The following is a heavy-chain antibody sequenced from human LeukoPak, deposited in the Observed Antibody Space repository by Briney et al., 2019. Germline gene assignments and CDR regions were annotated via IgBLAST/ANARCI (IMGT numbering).Heavy chain of an antibody. V-gene: IGHV1-18*01. J-gene: IGHJ6*03. D-gene: IGHD1-26*01. CDR1: GYTFTSYG. CDR3: ARAAGWELLPSYYYMDV. Sequence: GASVKVSCKASGYTFTSYGISWVRQAPGQGLEWMGWISAYNGNTNYAQKFQGRVTITADESTSTAYMELSSLRSEDTAVYYCARAAGWELLPSYYYMDVWGKGTTVTISS. CDR2: ISAYNGNT.